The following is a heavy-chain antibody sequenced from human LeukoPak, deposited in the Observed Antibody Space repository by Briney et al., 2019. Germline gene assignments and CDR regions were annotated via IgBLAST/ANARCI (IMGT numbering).Heavy chain of an antibody. CDR3: TTVRLH. V-gene: IGHV3-15*01. Sequence: GGSLRLSCAASGFTFSNAWMSWVRQAPGKGLEWVGRIKSKTDDGTTDYAAPVKGRFTISRDDSKNTLYLQMNRLKTEDTAVYYCTTVRLHWGQGTLVTVSS. CDR2: IKSKTDDGTT. J-gene: IGHJ4*02. CDR1: GFTFSNAW.